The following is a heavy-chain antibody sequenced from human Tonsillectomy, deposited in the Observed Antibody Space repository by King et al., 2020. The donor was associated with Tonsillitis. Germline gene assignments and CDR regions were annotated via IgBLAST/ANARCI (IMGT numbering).Heavy chain of an antibody. V-gene: IGHV1-69*01. J-gene: IGHJ6*02. CDR3: ARDWVDYGDYSPVYYYYYGMDV. CDR1: GGTFSSYA. D-gene: IGHD4-17*01. Sequence: QLVQSGAEVKKPGSSVKVSCKASGGTFSSYAISWVRQAPGQGLEWMGGIIPIFGTANYAQKFQGRVTITADESTSTAYMELSRLRSEDTAVYCCARDWVDYGDYSPVYYYYYGMDVWGQGTTVTVSS. CDR2: IIPIFGTA.